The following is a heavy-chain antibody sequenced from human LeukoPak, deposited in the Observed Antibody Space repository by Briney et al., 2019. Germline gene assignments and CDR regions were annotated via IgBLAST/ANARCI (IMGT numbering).Heavy chain of an antibody. D-gene: IGHD3-22*01. Sequence: GGSLRLSCAASGFTFSSYGMHWVRQSPGKGLEWVAVISYDGSNKYYADSVKGRFTISRDNSKNTLYLQMNSLRAEDTAVYYCAKATYYYDSSGRPRGYGMDVWGQGTTVTVSS. CDR2: ISYDGSNK. V-gene: IGHV3-30*18. J-gene: IGHJ6*02. CDR1: GFTFSSYG. CDR3: AKATYYYDSSGRPRGYGMDV.